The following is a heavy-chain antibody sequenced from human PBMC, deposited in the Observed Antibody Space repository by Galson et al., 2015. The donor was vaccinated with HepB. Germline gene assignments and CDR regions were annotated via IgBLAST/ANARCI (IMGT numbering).Heavy chain of an antibody. V-gene: IGHV3-30-3*01. CDR3: ARDGVRGRAYCGGDCYSRDFDS. D-gene: IGHD2-21*01. CDR2: ISDDGSNK. Sequence: SLRLSCAVSGFTFSSYAMHWVRQAPGKGLEWVAVISDDGSNKYYADSVKGRFTISRDNSKNTLYLQMISLRAEDTALYYCARDGVRGRAYCGGDCYSRDFDSWGQGTRVTVSS. CDR1: GFTFSSYA. J-gene: IGHJ4*02.